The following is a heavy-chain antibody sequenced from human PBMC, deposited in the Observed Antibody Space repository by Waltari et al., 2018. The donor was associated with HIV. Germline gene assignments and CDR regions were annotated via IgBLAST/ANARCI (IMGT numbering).Heavy chain of an antibody. Sequence: EVQLLESGGGLVQPGQSLRISCTVSGFSFVTYAMSWVRQAPGRGLEWVSAMRCTGDHTFYADSVKGRFTISRDNSKRTLYLQMNSLRAEDTALYYCARHSSSHPYYYAMDVWGQGTTVTVSS. CDR2: MRCTGDHT. J-gene: IGHJ6*02. V-gene: IGHV3-23*01. CDR3: ARHSSSHPYYYAMDV. D-gene: IGHD6-13*01. CDR1: GFSFVTYA.